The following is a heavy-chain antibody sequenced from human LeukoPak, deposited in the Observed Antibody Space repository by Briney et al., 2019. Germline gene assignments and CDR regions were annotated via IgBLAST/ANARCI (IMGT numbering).Heavy chain of an antibody. D-gene: IGHD3-22*01. Sequence: GESLKISCKASGYSFTSYWIGWVRQMPGKGLEWMGIIYPGDSDTRYSPSFQGQVTISADKSISTAYLQWSSLKASDTAMYYCARTYDSSGYTTDYWGQGTLVTVSS. CDR3: ARTYDSSGYTTDY. J-gene: IGHJ4*02. CDR1: GYSFTSYW. V-gene: IGHV5-51*01. CDR2: IYPGDSDT.